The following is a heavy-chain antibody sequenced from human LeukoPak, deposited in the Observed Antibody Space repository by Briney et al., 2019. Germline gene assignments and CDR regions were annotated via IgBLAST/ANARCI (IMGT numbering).Heavy chain of an antibody. CDR2: IIPILGMA. V-gene: IGHV1-69*04. Sequence: SVKVSCKASGGTFSSYAISWVRQAPGQGLEWMGRIIPILGMANYAQKFQGRVTITADKSTSTAYMELSSLRSEDTAVYYCARDHGEYCSSTSCPALDIWGQGTMVTVSS. J-gene: IGHJ3*02. CDR3: ARDHGEYCSSTSCPALDI. CDR1: GGTFSSYA. D-gene: IGHD2-2*01.